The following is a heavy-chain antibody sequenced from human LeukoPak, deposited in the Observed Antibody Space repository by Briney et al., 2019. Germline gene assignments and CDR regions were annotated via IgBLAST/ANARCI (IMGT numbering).Heavy chain of an antibody. J-gene: IGHJ4*02. V-gene: IGHV4-59*12. CDR1: GDSISSYY. CDR2: VHLDGRT. CDR3: AREGGFYRPLDY. Sequence: PSETLSLTCIVSGDSISSYYWSWIRQPPGKGLEWIGEVHLDGRTNYNPSLKSRLIMSVDLPENHISLKLTSVTAADTAVYYCAREGGFYRPLDYSGQGTLVTVSS. D-gene: IGHD3-3*01.